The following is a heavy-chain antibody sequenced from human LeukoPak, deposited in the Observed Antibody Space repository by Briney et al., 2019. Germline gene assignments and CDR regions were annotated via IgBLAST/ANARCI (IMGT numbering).Heavy chain of an antibody. Sequence: GGSLRLSCAASGFSFTNYAMSWVRQAPARGPEWLSIMKGGGETFYADSVKGRFTLSRDDSRNTVYLQLNNLRVEDTAIYYCARASWISTADAGCWGQGTQVTVSS. CDR3: ARASWISTADAGC. D-gene: IGHD2-2*03. CDR1: GFSFTNYA. CDR2: MKGGGET. V-gene: IGHV3-23*01. J-gene: IGHJ4*02.